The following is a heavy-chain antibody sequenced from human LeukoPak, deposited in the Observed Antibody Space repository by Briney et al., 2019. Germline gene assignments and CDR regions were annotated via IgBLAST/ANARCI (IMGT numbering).Heavy chain of an antibody. CDR3: ARDDPLRVTATLDY. CDR2: IYTSGST. CDR1: GGSSNSNF. J-gene: IGHJ4*02. D-gene: IGHD2-21*02. Sequence: SETLSLTCSVSGGSSNSNFWSWVRQPAGKGLEWIGRIYTSGSTNHNPSLKSRVTMSVDTSKNQFSLRLSSVTAADTAVYYCARDDPLRVTATLDYWGQGILVTVSS. V-gene: IGHV4-4*07.